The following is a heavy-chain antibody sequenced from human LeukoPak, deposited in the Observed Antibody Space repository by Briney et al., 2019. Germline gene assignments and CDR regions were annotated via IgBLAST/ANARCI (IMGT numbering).Heavy chain of an antibody. CDR1: GYTFTNYG. CDR2: ISTYDHDT. J-gene: IGHJ5*02. D-gene: IGHD2-15*01. CDR3: VRDYFCSGGTCDDCFDP. Sequence: ASVKVSCMASGYTFTNYGISWVRQAPGQGREWMAWISTYDHDTNYAQKFRGRVTMTTDTSTSTAYMELRSLGSDDTAVYYCVRDYFCSGGTCDDCFDPWGQGTLVTVSS. V-gene: IGHV1-18*01.